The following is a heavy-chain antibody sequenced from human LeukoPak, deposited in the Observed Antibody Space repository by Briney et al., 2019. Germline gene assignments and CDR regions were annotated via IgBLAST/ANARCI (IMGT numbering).Heavy chain of an antibody. CDR2: IYYSGST. CDR1: GGSFSGYY. J-gene: IGHJ4*02. CDR3: ARGGPSSDY. V-gene: IGHV4-34*01. D-gene: IGHD2-2*01. Sequence: SETLSLTCAVYGGSFSGYYWSWIRQPPGKGLEWIGSIYYSGSTYYNPSLKSRVTISVDTSKNQFSLKLSSVTAADTAVHYCARGGPSSDYWGQGTLVTVSS.